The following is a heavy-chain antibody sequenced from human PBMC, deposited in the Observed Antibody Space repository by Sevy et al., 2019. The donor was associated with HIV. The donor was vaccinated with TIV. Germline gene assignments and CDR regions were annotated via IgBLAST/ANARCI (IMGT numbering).Heavy chain of an antibody. CDR1: GGSITSLY. CDR2: IYYNGHI. D-gene: IGHD1-26*01. V-gene: IGHV4-59*08. Sequence: SETLSLTCTVSGGSITSLYWNWIRQPPGKGLEWIANIYYNGHINYNPSLKSRLTLSLDTSKNKFSLRLSSVTAADTAMYYCAGGNAWGRGYSWGQGTLVTVSS. CDR3: AGGNAWGRGYS. J-gene: IGHJ4*02.